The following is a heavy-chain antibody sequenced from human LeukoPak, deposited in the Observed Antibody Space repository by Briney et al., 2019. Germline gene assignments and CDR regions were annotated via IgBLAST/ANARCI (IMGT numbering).Heavy chain of an antibody. CDR2: IKRDGSEK. V-gene: IGHV3-7*01. J-gene: IGHJ1*01. Sequence: PGGSLRLSCAASGFTFSNYWMTWVRQAPGKGLEWVANIKRDGSEKYYIDSVKGRFTISRDNAKNLLYLQMNSQRAEDTAVYYCAGGRIAVAGAEYFQHWGQGTLVTVSS. D-gene: IGHD6-19*01. CDR3: AGGRIAVAGAEYFQH. CDR1: GFTFSNYW.